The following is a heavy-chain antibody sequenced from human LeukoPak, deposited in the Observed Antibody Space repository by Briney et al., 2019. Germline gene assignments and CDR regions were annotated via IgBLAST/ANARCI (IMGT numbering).Heavy chain of an antibody. J-gene: IGHJ4*03. Sequence: GGSLRLSCAASGFAFSSYEMNWVRQAPGKGLEWVSYITISGNSIYYGDSVKGRFTISRDSARNSLYLQMNSLRAEDTAVYYCAKSGGSYYDYWGQGTLVTVSS. CDR2: ITISGNSI. CDR1: GFAFSSYE. D-gene: IGHD2-15*01. CDR3: AKSGGSYYDY. V-gene: IGHV3-48*03.